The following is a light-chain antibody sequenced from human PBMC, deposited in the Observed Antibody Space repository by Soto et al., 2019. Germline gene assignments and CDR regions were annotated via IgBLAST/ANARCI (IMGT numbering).Light chain of an antibody. CDR1: QSISSY. Sequence: DVQMTQSPSSLSASVGDTVTLTCRASQSISSYLNWYQQKPGKAPKLLIYAASSLQSGVPSRFSGSGSGTEFTLTISSLQPDDFATYYCQQYNSYRTFGQGTKVDNK. CDR2: AAS. CDR3: QQYNSYRT. V-gene: IGKV1-39*01. J-gene: IGKJ1*01.